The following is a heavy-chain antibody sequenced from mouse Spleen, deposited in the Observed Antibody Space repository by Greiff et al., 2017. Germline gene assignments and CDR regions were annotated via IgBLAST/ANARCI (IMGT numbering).Heavy chain of an antibody. CDR2: ISNLAYSI. D-gene: IGHD1-1*01. J-gene: IGHJ3*01. Sequence: EVQLVESGGGLVKPGGSLKLSCAASGFTFSDYGMAWVRQAPGKGPEWVAFISNLAYSIYYADTVTGRFTISRENAKNTLYLEMSSLRSEDTAMYYCARQGYYASSSFAYWGQGTLVTVSA. CDR3: ARQGYYASSSFAY. V-gene: IGHV5-15*01. CDR1: GFTFSDYG.